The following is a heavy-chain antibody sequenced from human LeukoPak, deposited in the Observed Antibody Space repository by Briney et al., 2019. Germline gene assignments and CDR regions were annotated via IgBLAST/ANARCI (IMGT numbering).Heavy chain of an antibody. J-gene: IGHJ6*02. D-gene: IGHD1-26*01. Sequence: GGSLRLSCAGSGFTFSSYAMSWVRQAPGKGLEWVSTIRGSGGAGTYYADSVKGRFTVSRDNSRNTLYLPMNSLRAEDTAVYYCVKDRGGSPFYGMDVWGQGTTVTVSS. CDR2: IRGSGGAGT. V-gene: IGHV3-23*01. CDR1: GFTFSSYA. CDR3: VKDRGGSPFYGMDV.